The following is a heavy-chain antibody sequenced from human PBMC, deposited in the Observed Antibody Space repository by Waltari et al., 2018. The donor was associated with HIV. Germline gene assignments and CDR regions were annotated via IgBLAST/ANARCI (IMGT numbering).Heavy chain of an antibody. CDR3: ARESEGYYASGTGNWFDP. D-gene: IGHD3-10*01. J-gene: IGHJ5*02. CDR2: ITSDVSST. CDR1: GFTFSSYW. Sequence: EVQLVESGGGLVQPGGSLRLSCAASGFTFSSYWMHWVRQAPGKGLVWVSRITSDVSSTSYADSVKGRFTISRDNAKNTLYLQMNSLRAEDTAVYYCARESEGYYASGTGNWFDPWGQGTLVTVSS. V-gene: IGHV3-74*01.